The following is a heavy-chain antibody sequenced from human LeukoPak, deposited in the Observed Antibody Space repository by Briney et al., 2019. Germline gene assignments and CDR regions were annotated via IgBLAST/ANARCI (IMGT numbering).Heavy chain of an antibody. CDR3: TRKRGDSEFDF. CDR1: GFTFSNYA. CDR2: ISGSGFTT. D-gene: IGHD5-18*01. Sequence: PGGSLRLSCAASGFTFSNYAMSWVRQSPGKGLEWVSTISGSGFTTYYADSVKARFTISRDNSKNTVFLQMDSLRAEDTAVYYCTRKRGDSEFDFWGQGTLVTVSS. J-gene: IGHJ4*02. V-gene: IGHV3-23*01.